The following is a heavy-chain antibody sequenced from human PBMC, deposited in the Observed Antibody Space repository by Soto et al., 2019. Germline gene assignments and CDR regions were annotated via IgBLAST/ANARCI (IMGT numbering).Heavy chain of an antibody. Sequence: PGGSLRLSCAASGFTFSNAWMSWVRQAPGKGLEWVGRIKSKTDGGTTDYAAPVKGRFTISRDDSKNTLYLQMNSLKTEDTAVYYCTTDITGTTADYYYYYGMDVWGQGTTVTVSS. D-gene: IGHD1-7*01. J-gene: IGHJ6*02. CDR1: GFTFSNAW. CDR3: TTDITGTTADYYYYYGMDV. V-gene: IGHV3-15*01. CDR2: IKSKTDGGTT.